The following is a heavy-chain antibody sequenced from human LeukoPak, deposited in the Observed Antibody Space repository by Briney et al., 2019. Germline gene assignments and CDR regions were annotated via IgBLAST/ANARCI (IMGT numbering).Heavy chain of an antibody. CDR1: GLPFSTYE. Sequence: GVSLRLSCAASGLPFSTYEMNWVRQAPGKGLEWVSYVSGSGGTIHYADSVKGRFTISRDNAKNTLYLQMNSLRVEDTALYYCTRGDGRGRSDGAIWGPGTLVTVSS. J-gene: IGHJ4*02. D-gene: IGHD5-18*01. V-gene: IGHV3-48*03. CDR2: VSGSGGTI. CDR3: TRGDGRGRSDGAI.